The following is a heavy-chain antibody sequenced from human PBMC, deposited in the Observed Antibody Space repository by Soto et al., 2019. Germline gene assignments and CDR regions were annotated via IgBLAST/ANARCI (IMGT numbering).Heavy chain of an antibody. CDR1: GLTFSSYS. J-gene: IGHJ4*02. CDR3: VASPEVTGFMRD. D-gene: IGHD1-20*01. V-gene: IGHV3-21*01. CDR2: ISSGDSYI. Sequence: EVQLVESGGGLVKPGGSLRLSCAASGLTFSSYSMNWVRQAPGKGLEWVSSISSGDSYIYYADSVRGRFTISRDNAENSLYLQMNSLRVEDTAVYYCVASPEVTGFMRDWGQGALVTVSS.